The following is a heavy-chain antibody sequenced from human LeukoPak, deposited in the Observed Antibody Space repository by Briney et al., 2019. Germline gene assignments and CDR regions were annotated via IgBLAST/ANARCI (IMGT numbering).Heavy chain of an antibody. CDR1: GYTFTSYD. J-gene: IGHJ5*02. V-gene: IGHV1-8*03. D-gene: IGHD3-9*01. CDR3: ARDAAEDPYYDILTGYYPINWFDP. Sequence: ASVKVSCKASGYTFTSYDINWVRQAPGQGLEWMGWMNPNSGNTGYAQKFQGRVTITRNTSISTAYMELSSLRSEDTAVYYCARDAAEDPYYDILTGYYPINWFDPWGQGTLVTVSS. CDR2: MNPNSGNT.